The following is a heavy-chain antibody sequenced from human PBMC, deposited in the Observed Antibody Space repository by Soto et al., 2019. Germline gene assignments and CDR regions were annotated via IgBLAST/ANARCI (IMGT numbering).Heavy chain of an antibody. CDR1: GYTFTSYD. D-gene: IGHD3-10*01. CDR2: MNPSTGNT. J-gene: IGHJ4*02. CDR3: ARSRVITASSDY. Sequence: QVQLVQSGPEVKKPGASVKVSCKASGYTFTSYDITWVRQATGQGLEWMGWMNPSTGNTGYPQKCQGRVTMIRNTSITTVYMELGSLTSEDTAVYFCARSRVITASSDYWGQGTLVTVSS. V-gene: IGHV1-8*02.